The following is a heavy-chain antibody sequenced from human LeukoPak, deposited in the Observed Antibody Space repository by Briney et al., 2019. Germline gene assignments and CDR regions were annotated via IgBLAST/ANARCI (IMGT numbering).Heavy chain of an antibody. CDR2: IRYDGSNK. D-gene: IGHD4-17*01. CDR1: GFIFSNYG. Sequence: GGSLRLSCTTSGFIFSNYGMHWVRQAPGKGLEWVAFIRYDGSNKYYADSVKGRFTISRDNSKNTLYLQMNSLRAEDTAVYYCANLGLDGDYVRDWFDPWGQGTLVTVSS. CDR3: ANLGLDGDYVRDWFDP. J-gene: IGHJ5*02. V-gene: IGHV3-30*02.